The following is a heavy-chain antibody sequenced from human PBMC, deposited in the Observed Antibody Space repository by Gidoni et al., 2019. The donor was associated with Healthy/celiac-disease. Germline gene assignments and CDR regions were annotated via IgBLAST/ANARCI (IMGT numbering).Heavy chain of an antibody. V-gene: IGHV4-31*03. J-gene: IGHJ5*02. CDR1: GGSISSGGYY. D-gene: IGHD5-18*01. CDR3: ARDTFHTPLSFRFDP. CDR2: IYYSGST. Sequence: QVQLQESGPGLVKPSQTLSLTCTVSGGSISSGGYYWSWIRQHPGKGLEWIGYIYYSGSTYYNPSLKSRVTISVDTSKNQFSLKLSSVTAADTAVYYCARDTFHTPLSFRFDPWGQGTLVTVSS.